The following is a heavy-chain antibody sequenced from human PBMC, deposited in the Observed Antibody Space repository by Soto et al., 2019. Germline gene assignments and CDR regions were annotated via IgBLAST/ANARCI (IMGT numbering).Heavy chain of an antibody. Sequence: PGESLKISCEASGYMFPIYHISWVRQMPGKGLEWVGKIDPSDSRTMYRPSSRARITISVDKSINTAYLEWGRLKASDTAMYYCASRDPGTSVDYWGQGTLVTVSS. CDR2: IDPSDSRT. J-gene: IGHJ4*02. CDR3: ASRDPGTSVDY. CDR1: GYMFPIYH. D-gene: IGHD1-7*01. V-gene: IGHV5-10-1*01.